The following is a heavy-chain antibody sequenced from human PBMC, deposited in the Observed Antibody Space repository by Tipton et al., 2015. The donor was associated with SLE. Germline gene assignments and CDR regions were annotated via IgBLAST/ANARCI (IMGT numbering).Heavy chain of an antibody. CDR1: GDSIGSGGYY. CDR2: IYYSGTT. V-gene: IGHV4-31*03. D-gene: IGHD3-10*01. CDR3: ARGAEGIVWLRESMKVAFHI. Sequence: LRLSCSVSGDSIGSGGYYWSWLRQHPGKGLEWIGYIYYSGTTDYNPSLKSRVIISVNTSKNQFSLKLSSVTAADTGVYYCARGAEGIVWLRESMKVAFHIWGQGTIVTVSS. J-gene: IGHJ3*02.